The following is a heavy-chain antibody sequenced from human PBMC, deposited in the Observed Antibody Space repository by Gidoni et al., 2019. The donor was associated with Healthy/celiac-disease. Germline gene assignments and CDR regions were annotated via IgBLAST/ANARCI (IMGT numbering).Heavy chain of an antibody. CDR3: AREGFSFSHDYGDYGIDY. J-gene: IGHJ4*02. CDR2: IYSGGST. CDR1: GFTVSSNY. D-gene: IGHD4-17*01. V-gene: IGHV3-53*01. Sequence: EVQLVESGGGLIQPGGSLRLSCAASGFTVSSNYMSWVRQAPGKGLEWVSVIYSGGSTYYADSVKGRFTISRDNSKNTLYLQMNSLRAEDTAVYYCAREGFSFSHDYGDYGIDYWGQGTLVTVSS.